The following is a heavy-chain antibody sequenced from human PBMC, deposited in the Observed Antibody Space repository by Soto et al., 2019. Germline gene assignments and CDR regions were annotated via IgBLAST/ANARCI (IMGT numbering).Heavy chain of an antibody. D-gene: IGHD6-13*01. V-gene: IGHV3-30-3*01. CDR2: ISYDGSNK. J-gene: IGHJ6*02. CDR3: ARHRSSSWGLYYYYYGMDV. CDR1: GFTFSSYA. Sequence: GGSLRLSCAASGFTFSSYAMHWVRQAPGKGLEWVAVISYDGSNKYYADSVKGRFTISVDTSKNQFSLKPSSVTAADTAVYYCARHRSSSWGLYYYYYGMDVWGQGTTVTVSS.